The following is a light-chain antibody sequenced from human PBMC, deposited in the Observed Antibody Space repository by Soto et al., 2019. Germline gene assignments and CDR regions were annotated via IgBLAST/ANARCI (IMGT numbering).Light chain of an antibody. V-gene: IGKV1-5*01. CDR1: QSISSW. CDR2: DAS. CDR3: QQYNSYPG. Sequence: DIQMTQSPSTLSASVGDRVTITCRASQSISSWLAWYQQKPGKAPKLLIYDASSLESGVPSRFSGSGSGTEFTLTIISLQPDDFATYYCQQYNSYPGFGQGTKVEIK. J-gene: IGKJ1*01.